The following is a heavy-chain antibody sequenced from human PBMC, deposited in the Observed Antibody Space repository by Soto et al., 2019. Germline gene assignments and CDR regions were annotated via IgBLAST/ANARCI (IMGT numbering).Heavy chain of an antibody. CDR2: ISSSSSYI. CDR1: GFTFSSYS. CDR3: AGGPPPLWLCDY. V-gene: IGHV3-21*01. Sequence: GGSLRLSCAASGFTFSSYSMNWVRQAPGKGLEWVSSISSSSSYIYYADSVKGRFTISRDNAKNSLYLQMDSLRAEDTAVYYCAGGPPPLWLCDYWGQGTLVTVSS. D-gene: IGHD5-18*01. J-gene: IGHJ4*02.